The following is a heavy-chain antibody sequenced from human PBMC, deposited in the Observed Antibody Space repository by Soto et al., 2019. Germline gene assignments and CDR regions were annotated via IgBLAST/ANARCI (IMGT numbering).Heavy chain of an antibody. CDR1: GGSFSGYY. V-gene: IGHV4-34*09. D-gene: IGHD2-15*01. CDR2: IYYTGST. J-gene: IGHJ6*03. Sequence: SSETLSLTCAVYGGSFSGYYWSWIRQPPGKGLEWIGHIYYTGSTYYNPSLKSRISVSVDTSKNQFSLKLNSVTAADTAVYFCARGLCSGNSCYPYYYYYMDVWGKGTTVTV. CDR3: ARGLCSGNSCYPYYYYYMDV.